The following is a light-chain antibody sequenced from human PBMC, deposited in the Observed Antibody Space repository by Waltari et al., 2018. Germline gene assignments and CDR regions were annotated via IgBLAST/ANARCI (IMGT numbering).Light chain of an antibody. Sequence: QLVLPQSPSASASLGASVKLPCTLSSAHSSNIIAWLQQQPGKGPRYLMKVNSDGSHRKGDEIPDRFSGSSSGAERYLTISSLQSEDEADYYCETGGHGTWVFGGGTKLTVL. CDR2: VNSDGSH. J-gene: IGLJ3*02. CDR1: SAHSSNI. CDR3: ETGGHGTWV. V-gene: IGLV4-69*01.